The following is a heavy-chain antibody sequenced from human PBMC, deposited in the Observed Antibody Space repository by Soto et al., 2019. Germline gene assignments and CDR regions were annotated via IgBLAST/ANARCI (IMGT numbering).Heavy chain of an antibody. Sequence: ASVKVSCKTSGYYFTSHYIHWVRLAPGRGLEWMGRINPNNGDTNSPQKFQGRVTMTSDTSISTAYMEMSGLRSDDTALYYCAREITYGGGSFSLGLWGQGTLVTVS. CDR3: AREITYGGGSFSLGL. J-gene: IGHJ4*02. V-gene: IGHV1-2*06. CDR1: GYYFTSHY. D-gene: IGHD3-10*01. CDR2: INPNNGDT.